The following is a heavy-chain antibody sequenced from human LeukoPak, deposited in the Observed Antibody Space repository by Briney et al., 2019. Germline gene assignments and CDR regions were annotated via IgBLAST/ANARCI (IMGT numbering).Heavy chain of an antibody. D-gene: IGHD3-22*01. J-gene: IGHJ4*02. V-gene: IGHV4-34*01. CDR2: INHSGST. CDR1: GGSFSGYY. Sequence: SETLSLTCAVYGGSFSGYYWSWIRQPPGKGLEWIGEINHSGSTNYNPSLKSRVTISVDTSKDQFSLKLSSVTAADTAVYYCARDIRTTYYYDSSGYFDYWGQGTLVTVSS. CDR3: ARDIRTTYYYDSSGYFDY.